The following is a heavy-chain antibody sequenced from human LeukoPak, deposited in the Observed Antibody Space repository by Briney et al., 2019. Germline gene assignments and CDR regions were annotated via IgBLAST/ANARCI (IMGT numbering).Heavy chain of an antibody. D-gene: IGHD6-6*01. Sequence: SETLPLTCTVSGGYISSHYWSWIRQPAGKGLEWIGRIYTSGSTNYNPSLKSRVTMSLDTSKNQFSLKLSSVTAADTAVYYCARDVPASIATYYFDYWGQGTLVTVSP. CDR1: GGYISSHY. CDR2: IYTSGST. J-gene: IGHJ4*02. V-gene: IGHV4-4*07. CDR3: ARDVPASIATYYFDY.